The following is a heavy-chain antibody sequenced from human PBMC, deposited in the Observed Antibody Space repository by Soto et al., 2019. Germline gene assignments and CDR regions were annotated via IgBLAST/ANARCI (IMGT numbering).Heavy chain of an antibody. D-gene: IGHD6-13*01. CDR1: GFTFSSYG. CDR3: SRVGPYSSSWYGAFDI. Sequence: GGSLRLSCAASGFTFSSYGMHWVRQAPGKGLEWVAVIRYDGSNKYYADSVKGRFTISRDNSKNTLYLQMNSLRAEDTAVYYCSRVGPYSSSWYGAFDIWGQGTMVTVSS. CDR2: IRYDGSNK. J-gene: IGHJ3*02. V-gene: IGHV3-33*01.